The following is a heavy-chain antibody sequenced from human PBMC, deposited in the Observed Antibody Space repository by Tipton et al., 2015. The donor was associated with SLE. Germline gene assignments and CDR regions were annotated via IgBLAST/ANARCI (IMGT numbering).Heavy chain of an antibody. CDR2: INHSGST. Sequence: TLSLTCTVSGGSISSYYWSWIRQPPGKGLEWIGEINHSGSTNYNPSLKSRVTISVDTSKNQFSLKLSSVTAADTAVYYCARAEGAYYYGMDVWGQGTTVTVSS. D-gene: IGHD1-26*01. CDR1: GGSISSYY. CDR3: ARAEGAYYYGMDV. V-gene: IGHV4-34*01. J-gene: IGHJ6*02.